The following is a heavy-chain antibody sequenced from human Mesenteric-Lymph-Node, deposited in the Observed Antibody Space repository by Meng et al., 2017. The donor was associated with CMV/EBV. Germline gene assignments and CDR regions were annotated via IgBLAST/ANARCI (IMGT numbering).Heavy chain of an antibody. D-gene: IGHD3-3*01. CDR1: GFTFSSYE. J-gene: IGHJ4*02. CDR2: ISSSGSTI. CDR3: ARAASGITIFGVVWSPSFDY. V-gene: IGHV3-48*03. Sequence: GESLKISCAASGFTFSSYEMNWVRQAPGKGLEWVSYISSSGSTIYYADSVEGRFTISRDNAKNSLYLQMNSLRAEDTAVYYCARAASGITIFGVVWSPSFDYWGQGTLVTVSS.